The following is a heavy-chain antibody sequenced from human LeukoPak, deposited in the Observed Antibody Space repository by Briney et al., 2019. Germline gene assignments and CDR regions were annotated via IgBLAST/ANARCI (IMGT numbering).Heavy chain of an antibody. CDR2: MNPNSGNT. CDR3: ARGYCSGGSCYYFLDY. J-gene: IGHJ4*02. D-gene: IGHD2-15*01. CDR1: GYTFTSYD. V-gene: IGHV1-8*01. Sequence: ASVKVSCKASGYTFTSYDINWVRQATGQGLEWMGWMNPNSGNTGYAQKFQGRVTMTRNTSISTAYMELSSLRSEDTAVYYCARGYCSGGSCYYFLDYWGQGTLVTVSS.